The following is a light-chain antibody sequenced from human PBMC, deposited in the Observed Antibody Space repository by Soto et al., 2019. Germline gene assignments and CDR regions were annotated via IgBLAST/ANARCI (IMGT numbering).Light chain of an antibody. J-gene: IGLJ1*01. CDR3: SLYSSNGSLI. Sequence: QSALTQPASVSGSPGQSITISCTGTSSDVGGYNYVSWYQQAPGTAPKLIIYDVNNRPSGAPDRFSGSTSGNTASLTISGLQAEDETDYFCSLYSSNGSLIFGPGTKLTVL. CDR2: DVN. V-gene: IGLV2-14*01. CDR1: SSDVGGYNY.